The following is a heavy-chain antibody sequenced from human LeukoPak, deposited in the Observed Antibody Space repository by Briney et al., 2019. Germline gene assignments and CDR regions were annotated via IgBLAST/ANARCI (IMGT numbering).Heavy chain of an antibody. Sequence: ASVKVSCKASGYTFTGYYMHWVRQAPGQGLEWMGWINPNSGGTNYAQKIQGRATMTRDTSISTAYMELSRLRSDDTAVYYCARDSEGNSYGSGDYFDYWGQGTLVTVSS. CDR1: GYTFTGYY. V-gene: IGHV1-2*02. D-gene: IGHD3-10*01. J-gene: IGHJ4*02. CDR2: INPNSGGT. CDR3: ARDSEGNSYGSGDYFDY.